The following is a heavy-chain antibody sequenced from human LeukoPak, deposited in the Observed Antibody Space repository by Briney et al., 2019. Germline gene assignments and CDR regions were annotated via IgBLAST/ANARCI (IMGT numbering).Heavy chain of an antibody. J-gene: IGHJ4*02. CDR3: ASSGYDSSGYYHY. CDR2: IIPILGIA. CDR1: GGTFSSYA. V-gene: IGHV1-69*04. Sequence: SVKVSCKASGGTFSSYAIIWVRQAPGQGLEWMGRIIPILGIANYAQKFQGRVTITADKSTSTAYMELSSLRSEDTAVYYCASSGYDSSGYYHYWGQGTLVTVSS. D-gene: IGHD3-22*01.